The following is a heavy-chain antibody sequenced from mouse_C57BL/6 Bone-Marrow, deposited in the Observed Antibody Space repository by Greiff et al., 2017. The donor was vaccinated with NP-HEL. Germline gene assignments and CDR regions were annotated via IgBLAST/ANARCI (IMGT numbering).Heavy chain of an antibody. V-gene: IGHV1-69*01. CDR1: GYTFTSYW. CDR2: IDPSDSYT. J-gene: IGHJ2*01. D-gene: IGHD1-1*01. Sequence: QVQLQQPGAELVMPGASVKLSCKASGYTFTSYWMHWVKQRPGQGLEWIGEIDPSDSYTNYNQKFKGKSTLTVDKSSSTAYMQLSSLTSEDSAVYYCARWGTTVVALPYYLDYWGQGTTLTVSS. CDR3: ARWGTTVVALPYYLDY.